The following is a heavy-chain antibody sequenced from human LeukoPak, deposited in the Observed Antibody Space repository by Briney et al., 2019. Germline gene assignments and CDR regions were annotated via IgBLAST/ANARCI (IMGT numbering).Heavy chain of an antibody. CDR3: ARGLSRYYYGSGTYYYGMDV. CDR1: GGSFSGYY. V-gene: IGHV4-34*01. D-gene: IGHD3-10*01. Sequence: SETLTLTCAVYGGSFSGYYWSWIRQPPGKGLEWLGEISHSGSTNYNTSLNSRVTISVDTSKNQFSLKLSSVTAADTAVYYCARGLSRYYYGSGTYYYGMDVWGQGTTVTVSS. CDR2: ISHSGST. J-gene: IGHJ6*02.